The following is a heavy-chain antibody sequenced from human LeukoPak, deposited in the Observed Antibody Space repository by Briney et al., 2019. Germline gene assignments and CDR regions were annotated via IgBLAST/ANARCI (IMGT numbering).Heavy chain of an antibody. J-gene: IGHJ6*02. Sequence: ASVKVSCKASGFTFTSSAVQWVRQARGQRLEWIGWIVVGSGNTNYAQKFQERVTITRDMSTSTAYMELSSLRSEDTAVYYCAADQYYYGSGNQYYYYGMDVWGQGTTVTVSS. V-gene: IGHV1-58*01. CDR1: GFTFTSSA. D-gene: IGHD3-10*01. CDR2: IVVGSGNT. CDR3: AADQYYYGSGNQYYYYGMDV.